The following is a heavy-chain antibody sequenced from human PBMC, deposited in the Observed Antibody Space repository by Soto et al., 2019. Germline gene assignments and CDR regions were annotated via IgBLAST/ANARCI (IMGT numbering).Heavy chain of an antibody. CDR3: ARDQTGTTSAAGGRIDY. CDR2: VDGSGGDT. CDR1: GFTFSSHA. D-gene: IGHD1-1*01. Sequence: GGSLRLSCAASGFTFSSHAMGWLRQAPGTGPEWVAFVDGSGGDTYYADSVKGRFTISRDNSKNTLYLQMSGLTPEDTAFYFCARDQTGTTSAAGGRIDYWGQGTLVTVSS. J-gene: IGHJ4*02. V-gene: IGHV3-23*01.